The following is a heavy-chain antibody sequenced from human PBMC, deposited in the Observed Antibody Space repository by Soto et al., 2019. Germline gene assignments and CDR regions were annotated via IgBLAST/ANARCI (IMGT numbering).Heavy chain of an antibody. CDR3: ARERTSKGGMDV. V-gene: IGHV3-74*01. CDR2: IISGGTRV. Sequence: GGSLRLSCAASGFTFSNDGMNWVRQGPGKGLEWVSRIISGGTRVTYADSVKGRFTIARDNAKNTLYLEMHSLTAEDTAVYYCARERTSKGGMDVWGQGTTVTVSS. J-gene: IGHJ6*02. CDR1: GFTFSNDG.